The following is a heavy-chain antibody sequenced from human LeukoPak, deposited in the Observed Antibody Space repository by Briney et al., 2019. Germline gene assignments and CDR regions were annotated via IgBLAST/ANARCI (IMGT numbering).Heavy chain of an antibody. CDR3: AREPFNWNYGGLDY. D-gene: IGHD1-7*01. CDR1: GFTFSSYW. Sequence: PGGSLRLSCAASGFTFSSYWMSGVRQAPGKGLEWVANIKQDGSEKYYVDSVKGRFTISRDNAKNSLYLQMNSLRAEDTAVYYCAREPFNWNYGGLDYWGQGTLVTVSS. CDR2: IKQDGSEK. J-gene: IGHJ4*02. V-gene: IGHV3-7*01.